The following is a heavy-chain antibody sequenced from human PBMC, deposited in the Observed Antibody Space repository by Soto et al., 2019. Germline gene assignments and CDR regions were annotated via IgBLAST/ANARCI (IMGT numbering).Heavy chain of an antibody. J-gene: IGHJ4*02. V-gene: IGHV3-11*05. CDR3: ARCRGEAADYFDF. D-gene: IGHD2-15*01. Sequence: QVQLVESGGGLVKPGGSLRLSCAVSGFTFSDYYMTWIRQAPGKGLEWVSYISSSTSHTNYAYSVKGRFTISRDNAKNSLFLQMNSLRDEDTGVYYCARCRGEAADYFDFWGQGTLVTVSS. CDR1: GFTFSDYY. CDR2: ISSSTSHT.